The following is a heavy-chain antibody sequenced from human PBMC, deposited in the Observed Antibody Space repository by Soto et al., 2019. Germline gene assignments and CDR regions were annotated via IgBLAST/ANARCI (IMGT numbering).Heavy chain of an antibody. CDR1: VGTFSSYA. J-gene: IGHJ6*02. Sequence: QVQLVQSGAEVKKPGSSVKVSCKASVGTFSSYAISWVRQAPGQGLEWMGGIIPIFGTANYAQKFQGRVTITADESTSTAYMELSSLRSEDTAVYYCAARGLAYCGGECSTPDYYYGMDVWGQGTTVTVSS. D-gene: IGHD2-21*01. CDR2: IIPIFGTA. CDR3: AARGLAYCGGECSTPDYYYGMDV. V-gene: IGHV1-69*01.